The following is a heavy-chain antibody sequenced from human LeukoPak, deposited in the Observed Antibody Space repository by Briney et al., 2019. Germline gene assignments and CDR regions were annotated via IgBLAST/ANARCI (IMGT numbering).Heavy chain of an antibody. Sequence: GGSLRLSCAASGFTFSTYTMNWVRQAPGKGLEWVSSISTSSSYIYYADSVKGRFTISRDNARKSLYLQMNSLRADDTAVYYCARVVYRSGSGDAFDIWGQGTMVTVSS. V-gene: IGHV3-21*01. J-gene: IGHJ3*02. CDR1: GFTFSTYT. D-gene: IGHD2-15*01. CDR2: ISTSSSYI. CDR3: ARVVYRSGSGDAFDI.